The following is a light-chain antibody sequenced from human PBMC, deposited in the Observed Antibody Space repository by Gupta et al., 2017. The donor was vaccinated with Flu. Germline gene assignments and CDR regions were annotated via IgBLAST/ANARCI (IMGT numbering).Light chain of an antibody. CDR1: SSDVGSYNL. CDR2: EGS. J-gene: IGLJ1*01. CDR3: CADAGSSTYV. V-gene: IGLV2-23*01. Sequence: PGPSITISCTGTSSDVGSYNLVSWYQQHPGKAPKLMIYEGSKRPSGVSNRFSGSKSGNTASLTISGLQDEDEADYYCCADAGSSTYVFGTGTKVTVL.